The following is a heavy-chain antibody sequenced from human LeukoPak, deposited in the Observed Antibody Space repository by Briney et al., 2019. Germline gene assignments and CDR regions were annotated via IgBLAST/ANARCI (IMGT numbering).Heavy chain of an antibody. V-gene: IGHV3-7*01. CDR2: IKQGGSEK. Sequence: PGGSLRLSCEASGFTFGTFWMSWVRQAPGKGLEWVANIKQGGSEKNYVDSVKGRFTIARDDAKNSLYLQMNSLRAEDTAVYFCARGDPIYDFWSGGDYWGQGSLVTVSS. D-gene: IGHD3-3*01. CDR3: ARGDPIYDFWSGGDY. J-gene: IGHJ4*02. CDR1: GFTFGTFW.